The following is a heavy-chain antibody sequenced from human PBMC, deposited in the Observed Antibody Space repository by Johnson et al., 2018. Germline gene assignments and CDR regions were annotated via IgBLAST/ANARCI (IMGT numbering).Heavy chain of an antibody. CDR3: CRVIHDDTGYSNFRALDI. Sequence: VQLQESGGGVVQPGRSLRLSCAASGFTFDSYAMTWVRQAPGKGLEWVATIKPDGGEKDYVDSVRGRFTISRDNAMNSLYLQTNSLVAEDAALFYCCRVIHDDTGYSNFRALDICGQGTLVAVS. J-gene: IGHJ3*02. CDR1: GFTFDSYA. CDR2: IKPDGGEK. D-gene: IGHD2-21*01. V-gene: IGHV3-7*01.